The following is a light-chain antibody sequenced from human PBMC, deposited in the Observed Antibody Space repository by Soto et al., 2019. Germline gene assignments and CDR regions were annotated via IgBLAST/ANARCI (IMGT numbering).Light chain of an antibody. CDR1: QSISSW. V-gene: IGKV1-5*01. CDR3: QQFRGT. CDR2: DAS. J-gene: IGKJ1*01. Sequence: DIQMTQSPSTLSASVADRVTITCRASQSISSWLAWYQQKPGKAPKLLIYDASSLESGVPSRFSGSGSGTEFTLTISSLLPDDFATYYCQQFRGTFGQGTKVDI.